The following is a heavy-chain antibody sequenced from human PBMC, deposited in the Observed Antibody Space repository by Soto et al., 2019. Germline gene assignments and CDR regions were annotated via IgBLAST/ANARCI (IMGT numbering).Heavy chain of an antibody. Sequence: QVQLVQSGAEVKKPGASVKVSCKASGYTFTSYDINWVRQATGQGLEWMGWMNPNSGNTGYAQKFQGRVTMTRNTSISTAYMELSSLRSEDTAVYYCARARGYYDSSGYIYYFDYWRQGTLVTVSS. J-gene: IGHJ4*02. D-gene: IGHD3-22*01. CDR2: MNPNSGNT. CDR3: ARARGYYDSSGYIYYFDY. V-gene: IGHV1-8*01. CDR1: GYTFTSYD.